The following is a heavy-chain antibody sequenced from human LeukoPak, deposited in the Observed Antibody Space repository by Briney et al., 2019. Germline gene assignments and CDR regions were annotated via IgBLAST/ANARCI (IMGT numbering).Heavy chain of an antibody. V-gene: IGHV3-33*01. CDR1: GFTFSSYG. CDR2: IWYDGSNK. CDR3: ASTLRLGELSLDG. D-gene: IGHD3-16*02. J-gene: IGHJ4*02. Sequence: GGSLRLSCAASGFTFSSYGMHWVRQAPGKGLEWVAVIWYDGSNKYYADSVKGRFTISRDNSKNTLYLQVNSLRAEDTAVYYCASTLRLGELSLDGWGQGTLVTVSS.